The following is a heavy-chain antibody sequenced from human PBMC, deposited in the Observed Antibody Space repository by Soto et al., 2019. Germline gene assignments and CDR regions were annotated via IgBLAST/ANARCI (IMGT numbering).Heavy chain of an antibody. J-gene: IGHJ4*02. V-gene: IGHV4-30-2*01. CDR1: GGSISSGGYS. CDR2: IYHSGST. Sequence: QLQLQESGSGLVKPSQTLSLTCAVSGGSISSGGYSWSWIRQPPGKGLEWIGYIYHSGSTYYNPYLTSRVTISVARSKNQFSLKLSSVTAADTAVYYCASAGGLGAVAADYWGQGTLFTVSS. D-gene: IGHD6-19*01. CDR3: ASAGGLGAVAADY.